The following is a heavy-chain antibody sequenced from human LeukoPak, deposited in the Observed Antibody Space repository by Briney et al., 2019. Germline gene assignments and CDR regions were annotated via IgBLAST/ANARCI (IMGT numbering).Heavy chain of an antibody. CDR1: GGTFISYA. CDR2: IIPIFGTA. D-gene: IGHD2-2*01. CDR3: ARDIVVVPAARDYYGMDV. V-gene: IGHV1-69*13. J-gene: IGHJ6*02. Sequence: SVKVSCKASGGTFISYAISWVRQAPGQGLEWMGGIIPIFGTANYAQKFQGRVTITADESTSTAYMELSSLRSEDTAVYYCARDIVVVPAARDYYGMDVWGQGTTVTVSS.